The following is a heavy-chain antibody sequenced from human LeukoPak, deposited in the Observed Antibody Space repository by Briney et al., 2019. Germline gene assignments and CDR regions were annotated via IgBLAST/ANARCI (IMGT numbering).Heavy chain of an antibody. V-gene: IGHV4-59*08. CDR2: IFYSGST. J-gene: IGHJ4*02. D-gene: IGHD2-15*01. CDR3: ARHAGCSGASCYSGFPDY. CDR1: GGSISSYY. Sequence: PSETLSLTCTVSGGSISSYYWSWIRQPPGKGLEWIGYIFYSGSTKYNPSLKSRVTISQDTSKNQFSLKLSSVTAADTAVYYCARHAGCSGASCYSGFPDYWGQGTLVTVSS.